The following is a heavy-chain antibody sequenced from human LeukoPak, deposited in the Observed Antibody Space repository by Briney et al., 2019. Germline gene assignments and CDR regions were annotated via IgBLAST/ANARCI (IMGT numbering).Heavy chain of an antibody. V-gene: IGHV4-61*02. Sequence: SQTLSLTCTVSGGSLSSGSYYWSWIRQPAGKGLEWIGRIYTSGSTNYNPSLKSRVTISVDTSKNQFSLKLSSVTAADTAVCYCAREGGKIAVAGYYFDYWGQGTLVTVSS. CDR3: AREGGKIAVAGYYFDY. CDR2: IYTSGST. D-gene: IGHD6-19*01. CDR1: GGSLSSGSYY. J-gene: IGHJ4*02.